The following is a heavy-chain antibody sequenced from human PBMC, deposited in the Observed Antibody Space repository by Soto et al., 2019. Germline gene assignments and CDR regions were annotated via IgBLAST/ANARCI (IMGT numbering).Heavy chain of an antibody. J-gene: IGHJ4*02. D-gene: IGHD4-17*01. CDR2: INSHGSTT. V-gene: IGHV3-74*01. CDR1: GFTFSGYC. Sequence: EVQLVESGGGLVKPGGSLRLSCAVSGFTFSGYCMHWVRQAPGKGLVWVSRINSHGSTTSYADSVKGRFNISSANAMNTLHLQMVSRRAEDTAVYFCASAKIGDYFQVYWAQRTLVTVSS. CDR3: ASAKIGDYFQVY.